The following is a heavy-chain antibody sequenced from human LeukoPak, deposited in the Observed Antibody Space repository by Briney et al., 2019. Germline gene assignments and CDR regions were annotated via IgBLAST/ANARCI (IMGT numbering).Heavy chain of an antibody. CDR3: ARGYDFWSGYSPQGYYYYYYMDV. CDR1: GGSISSGSYY. J-gene: IGHJ6*03. Sequence: TLSLTCTVSGGSISSGSYYWSWIRQPAGKGLEWIGRIYTSGSTNYNPSLKSRVTISLDTSKNQFSLKLSSVTAADTAVYYCARGYDFWSGYSPQGYYYYYYMDVWGKGTTVTVSS. D-gene: IGHD3-3*01. V-gene: IGHV4-61*02. CDR2: IYTSGST.